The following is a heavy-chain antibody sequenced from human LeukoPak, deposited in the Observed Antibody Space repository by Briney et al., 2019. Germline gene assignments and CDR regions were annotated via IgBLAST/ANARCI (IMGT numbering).Heavy chain of an antibody. CDR1: GFTFRSHR. CDR2: INNDGSGT. CDR3: ARDGILGSHDC. Sequence: GGSLRLYCAASGFTFRSHRMQWVRQTPGKGLVWVSHINNDGSGTSYADSVKGRFTITRDNAKNTLFLQMNSLRAGDTAVYYCARDGILGSHDCWGQGTLVTVSS. V-gene: IGHV3-74*01. J-gene: IGHJ4*02. D-gene: IGHD3-3*02.